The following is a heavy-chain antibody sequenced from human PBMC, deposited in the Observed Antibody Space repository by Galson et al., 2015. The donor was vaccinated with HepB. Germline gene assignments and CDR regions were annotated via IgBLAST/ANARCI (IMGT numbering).Heavy chain of an antibody. D-gene: IGHD3-22*01. CDR2: IIPILGIA. CDR3: ASRTYYYDSSGWYDAFDI. Sequence: SVKVSCKASGGTFSSYTISWVRQAPGQGLEWMGRIIPILGIANYAQKFQGRVTITADKSTSTAYMELSSLRSEDTAVYYCASRTYYYDSSGWYDAFDIWGQGTMVTVSS. V-gene: IGHV1-69*02. J-gene: IGHJ3*02. CDR1: GGTFSSYT.